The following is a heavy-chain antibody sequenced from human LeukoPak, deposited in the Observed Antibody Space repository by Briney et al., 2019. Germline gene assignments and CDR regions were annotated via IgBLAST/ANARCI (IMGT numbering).Heavy chain of an antibody. CDR3: AAGTAADY. CDR1: GIPFSDFY. J-gene: IGHJ4*02. Sequence: GGSLRLSCVVSGIPFSDFYMNWIRQAPGKGLEWISYISSSSSYTDYAESVKGRFTISRDNAKSALYLEMNDLRVEDTAVYYCAAGTAADYWGQGTLVIVSS. CDR2: ISSSSSYT. V-gene: IGHV3-11*03. D-gene: IGHD6-13*01.